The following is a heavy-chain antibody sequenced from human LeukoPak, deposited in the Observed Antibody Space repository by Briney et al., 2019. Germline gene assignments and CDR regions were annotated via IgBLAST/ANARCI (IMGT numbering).Heavy chain of an antibody. CDR3: ARGLPSYYPNWFDP. V-gene: IGHV4-59*01. CDR1: GGSISSYY. D-gene: IGHD3-10*01. J-gene: IGHJ5*02. Sequence: SETLSLTCTVSGGSISSYYWSWIRQPPGKGLEWIGYIYYSGSTNYNPSLKSRGTISVDTSKNQFSLKLSSVTATDTAVYYCARGLPSYYPNWFDPWGQGTLVTVSS. CDR2: IYYSGST.